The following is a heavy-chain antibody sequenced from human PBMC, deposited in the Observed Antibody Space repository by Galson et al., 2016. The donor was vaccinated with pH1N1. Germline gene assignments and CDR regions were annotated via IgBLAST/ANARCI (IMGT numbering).Heavy chain of an antibody. CDR2: INPNSGGT. CDR1: GYTFSGYY. Sequence: SVKVSCKASGYTFSGYYMHWVRQAPGQGLEWMGWINPNSGGTSYAPKFQGRVTMTRDTSISTGYMELSRLRSDDTAVYYCARDPNSGWYTDVWGQGTLVTVSS. J-gene: IGHJ4*02. D-gene: IGHD6-19*01. CDR3: ARDPNSGWYTDV. V-gene: IGHV1-2*02.